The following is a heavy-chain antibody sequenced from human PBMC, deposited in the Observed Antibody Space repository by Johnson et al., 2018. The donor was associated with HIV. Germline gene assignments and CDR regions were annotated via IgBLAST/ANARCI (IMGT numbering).Heavy chain of an antibody. J-gene: IGHJ3*02. CDR1: GFTFSSYD. CDR3: AREPALVGANGGWGALDI. V-gene: IGHV3-13*01. CDR2: IGTAGAT. D-gene: IGHD1-26*01. Sequence: VQLVESGGGLVEPGGSLRLSCAASGFTFSSYDMHWVRQATGKGLEWVSAIGTAGATSYPDSVKGRFTISRDNAKNSLYLQMNSLRAEDTAVYYCAREPALVGANGGWGALDIWGQGTLVTVSS.